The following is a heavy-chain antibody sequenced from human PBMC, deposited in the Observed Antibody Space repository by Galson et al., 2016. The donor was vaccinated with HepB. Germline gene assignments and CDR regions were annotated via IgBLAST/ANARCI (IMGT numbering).Heavy chain of an antibody. Sequence: SETLSLTCTVSGGSISRSYWSWIRQPPGKGLEWIGYISYSDNTNYNPSLKSRVTMSIDTSKNQFSLKLTSLTAADTAIYYCAKDAEEDGYSHFDYWGQGTLVTVSS. J-gene: IGHJ4*02. D-gene: IGHD5-24*01. CDR1: GGSISRSY. V-gene: IGHV4-59*01. CDR2: ISYSDNT. CDR3: AKDAEEDGYSHFDY.